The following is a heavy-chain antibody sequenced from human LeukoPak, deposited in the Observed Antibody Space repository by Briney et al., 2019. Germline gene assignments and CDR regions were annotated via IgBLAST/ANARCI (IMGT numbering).Heavy chain of an antibody. D-gene: IGHD3-22*01. V-gene: IGHV1-2*02. Sequence: ASVKVSCKASGYTFTGYYMHWVRQAPGQGPEWMGWINPNSGGTNYAQKFQGRVTMTRDTSISTAYMELSRLRSDDTAVYYCARVSGGYYDSSGYVDYWGQGTLVTVSS. CDR3: ARVSGGYYDSSGYVDY. CDR1: GYTFTGYY. J-gene: IGHJ4*02. CDR2: INPNSGGT.